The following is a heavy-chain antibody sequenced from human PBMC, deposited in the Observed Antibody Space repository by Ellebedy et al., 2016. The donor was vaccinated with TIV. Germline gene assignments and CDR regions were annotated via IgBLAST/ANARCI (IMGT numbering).Heavy chain of an antibody. CDR1: GFTFSNYW. CDR2: IKQDASER. V-gene: IGHV3-7*01. J-gene: IGHJ4*02. D-gene: IGHD6-19*01. CDR3: ARDQWLGRAYYFDS. Sequence: WGSLRLSCVASGFTFSNYWMSWVRQAPGNGLEWVANIKQDASERYYVDSVKGRFSISSDNAKNSINRQMYSMRDEDTAVYYCARDQWLGRAYYFDSWGQGMLLTVSS.